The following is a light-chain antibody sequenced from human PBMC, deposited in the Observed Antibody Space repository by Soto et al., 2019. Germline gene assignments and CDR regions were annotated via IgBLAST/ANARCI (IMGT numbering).Light chain of an antibody. CDR2: AAS. Sequence: EIQMTQYKSAMSASVGDRFTITCLSSEGIDNYLAWFQPKPGKVPQRLIYAASTLQSGVPSRFSGSGSGTEFTLTISSLQPEDFATYYCLQHRYFPLTFGGVT. CDR3: LQHRYFPLT. V-gene: IGKV1-17*03. CDR1: EGIDNY. J-gene: IGKJ4*01.